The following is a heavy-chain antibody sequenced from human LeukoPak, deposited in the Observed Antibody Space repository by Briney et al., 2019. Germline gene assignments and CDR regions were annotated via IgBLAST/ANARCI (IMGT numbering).Heavy chain of an antibody. CDR2: INWNGGNT. CDR1: GFTDSDNY. V-gene: IGHV3-20*04. D-gene: IGHD6-13*01. Sequence: GGSLRLSCAASGFTDSDNYMSWVRQAPGKGLEWVSGINWNGGNTGYADSVKGRFTISRDNAKNSLYLQMSSLRAEDTAFYYCVRAAGGAAAGDFDYWGQGTLVTVSS. J-gene: IGHJ4*02. CDR3: VRAAGGAAAGDFDY.